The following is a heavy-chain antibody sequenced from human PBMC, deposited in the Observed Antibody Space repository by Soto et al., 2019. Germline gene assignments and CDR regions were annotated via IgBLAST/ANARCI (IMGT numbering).Heavy chain of an antibody. V-gene: IGHV1-18*01. D-gene: IGHD3-3*01. CDR3: ARRIFAFWSRYYESYYGMDV. Sequence: ASVKVSCKASGYTFTSYGISWVRQAPGQGLEWMGWISAYNGNTNYAQKLQGRVTMTTDTSTSTAYMELRSLRSDDTAVYYCARRIFAFWSRYYESYYGMDVWGQGTTVTVSS. CDR2: ISAYNGNT. J-gene: IGHJ6*02. CDR1: GYTFTSYG.